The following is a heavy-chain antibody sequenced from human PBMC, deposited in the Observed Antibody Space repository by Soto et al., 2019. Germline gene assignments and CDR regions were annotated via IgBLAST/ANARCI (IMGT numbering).Heavy chain of an antibody. CDR1: GYTFTNYA. CDR3: ARCYCSVGSCYACWHFDL. D-gene: IGHD2-15*01. Sequence: QVQLVQSGAEVKKPGASVKVSCQASGYTFTNYAISWVRQAPGQGLEWMGWISASTRNTDQAQKFQGRVTMTIETSTNTANMELRSLRSDDTAVYYCARCYCSVGSCYACWHFDLWGRGTLVTVSS. CDR2: ISASTRNT. V-gene: IGHV1-18*01. J-gene: IGHJ2*01.